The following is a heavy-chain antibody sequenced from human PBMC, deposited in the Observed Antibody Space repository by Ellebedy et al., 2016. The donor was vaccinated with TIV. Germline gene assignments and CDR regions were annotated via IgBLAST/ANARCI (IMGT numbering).Heavy chain of an antibody. CDR1: GFTFSNYG. V-gene: IGHV3-30*18. D-gene: IGHD1-1*01. CDR2: ISYDGSNK. J-gene: IGHJ3*02. CDR3: AKDNGYNADDAFDI. Sequence: GESLKISCAASGFTFSNYGMHWVRQAPGKGLEWVAVISYDGSNKYYADSVKGRFTISRDNSKNTLYLQMNSLRTDDTAVYYCAKDNGYNADDAFDIWGQGTMVTVSS.